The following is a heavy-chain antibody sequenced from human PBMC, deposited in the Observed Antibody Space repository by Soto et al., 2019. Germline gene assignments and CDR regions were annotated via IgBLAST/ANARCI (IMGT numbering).Heavy chain of an antibody. D-gene: IGHD2-15*01. CDR2: IKQDGSEK. CDR3: ARALVVAATVFDY. J-gene: IGHJ4*02. Sequence: PGGSLRLSCAGSGFTFSSFWMSWVRQTPGKGLEWVATIKQDGSEKYYVDSVKGRFTISRDNAKNSLYLQMNSLRADDSALYYCARALVVAATVFDYWGQGTLVTVSS. V-gene: IGHV3-7*04. CDR1: GFTFSSFW.